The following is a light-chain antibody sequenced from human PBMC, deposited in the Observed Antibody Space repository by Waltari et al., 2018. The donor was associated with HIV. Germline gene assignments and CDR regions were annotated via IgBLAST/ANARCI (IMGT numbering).Light chain of an antibody. CDR3: QVWHYSVV. CDR2: NDR. V-gene: IGLV3-9*01. CDR1: TIGTKD. J-gene: IGLJ3*02. Sequence: SYELTQPFSVSVALGQTVRITCGGSTIGTKDVHRYQQRPGQAPLLVIFNDRNRPSGIPERFPGSKSRNTAALTISGAQAGDEADYYCQVWHYSVVFGGGTKLTVL.